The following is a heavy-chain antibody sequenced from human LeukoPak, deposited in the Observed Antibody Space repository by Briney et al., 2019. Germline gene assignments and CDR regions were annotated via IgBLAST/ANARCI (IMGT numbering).Heavy chain of an antibody. J-gene: IGHJ4*02. Sequence: GGSLRLSCAASGFSVRDYAMHWVRQAPGKGLEWVAVMSYEETYKNYAEAVKGRFTISRDDSKNTLYLQMNSLRAEDTAVYYCARDSPYDFWSGYYTPFDYWGQGTLVTVSS. V-gene: IGHV3-30-3*01. CDR2: MSYEETYK. CDR1: GFSVRDYA. CDR3: ARDSPYDFWSGYYTPFDY. D-gene: IGHD3-3*01.